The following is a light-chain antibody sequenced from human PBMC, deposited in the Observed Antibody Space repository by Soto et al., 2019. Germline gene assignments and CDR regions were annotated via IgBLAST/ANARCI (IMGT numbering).Light chain of an antibody. Sequence: EIVLTQSPATLSLSPGERATLSCGASQSVSSSCLAWYQQKPGLAPRLLIYDASIRATGIPDRFSGSGSGTEFTLTISRLEPEDFAVYYCQQYGSSPPITFGQGTRLEIK. CDR3: QQYGSSPPIT. CDR1: QSVSSSC. CDR2: DAS. J-gene: IGKJ5*01. V-gene: IGKV3D-20*01.